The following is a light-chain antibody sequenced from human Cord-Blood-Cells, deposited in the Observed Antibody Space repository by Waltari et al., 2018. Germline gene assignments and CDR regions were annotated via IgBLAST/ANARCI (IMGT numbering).Light chain of an antibody. Sequence: SPSSLSASVGDRVTITCRASQSISSYLNWYQQKPGKAPKLLIYAASSSQSGVPSRFSGSGSGTDFTLTISSLQPEDFATYYCQQSYSTPTFGQGTKVEIK. J-gene: IGKJ1*01. CDR2: AAS. CDR3: QQSYSTPT. V-gene: IGKV1-39*01. CDR1: QSISSY.